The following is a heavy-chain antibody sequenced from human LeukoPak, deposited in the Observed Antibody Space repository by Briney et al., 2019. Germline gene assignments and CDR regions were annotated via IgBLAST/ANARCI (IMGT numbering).Heavy chain of an antibody. CDR3: ARDLRDFIAVAEDYYHGMDV. D-gene: IGHD6-19*01. CDR2: ISYDTINK. V-gene: IGHV3-30*14. CDR1: GFSFNNYV. Sequence: GGSLRLSCAASGFSFNNYVMHWVRQGPGKGLQWLSFISYDTINKYYADSVKGRFTISRDNSKNTLYLQMNSLRAEDTAVYYCARDLRDFIAVAEDYYHGMDVWGQGTTVTVSS. J-gene: IGHJ6*02.